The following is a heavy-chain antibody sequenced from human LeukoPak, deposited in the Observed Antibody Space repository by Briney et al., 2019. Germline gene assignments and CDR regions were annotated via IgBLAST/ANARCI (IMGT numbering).Heavy chain of an antibody. CDR2: INPMGMR. V-gene: IGHV1-8*01. CDR1: GYPFTIYD. Sequence: ASVKVSCKASGYPFTIYDINWVRQAAGQGLEWVGCINPMGMRAYAQKFQGRVSMTTNTSINTAYMELSSLRSDDTAVYYCARGRQSGLWGQGTLVTVSS. CDR3: ARGRQSGL. D-gene: IGHD3-3*01. J-gene: IGHJ4*02.